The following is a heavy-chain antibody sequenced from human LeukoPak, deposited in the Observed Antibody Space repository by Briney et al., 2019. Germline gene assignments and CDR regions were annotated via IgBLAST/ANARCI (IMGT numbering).Heavy chain of an antibody. V-gene: IGHV4-39*01. CDR1: GGSISSSSYY. D-gene: IGHD3-16*01. CDR3: ARQRYSDDEYFQH. CDR2: IYYSGST. Sequence: KSSETLSLTCTVSGGSISSSSYYWGWIRQPPGKGLEWIGSIYYSGSTYYNPSLKSRVTISVDTSKNQFSLKLSSVTAADTAVYYCARQRYSDDEYFQHWGQGTLVTVSS. J-gene: IGHJ1*01.